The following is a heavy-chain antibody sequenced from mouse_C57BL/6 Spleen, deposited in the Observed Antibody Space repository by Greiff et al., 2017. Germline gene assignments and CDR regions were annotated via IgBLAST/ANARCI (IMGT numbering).Heavy chain of an antibody. D-gene: IGHD2-4*01. V-gene: IGHV5-9*01. CDR3: ARQGAGVYYDYNGDYFDY. CDR1: GFTFSSYT. Sequence: EVQRVESGGGLVKPGGSLKLSCAVSGFTFSSYTMSWVRQTPEKRLEWVATISGGGGNPYYPDSVKGRFTISRDNAKNTLYLQMSSLRSEDTALYYCARQGAGVYYDYNGDYFDYWGQGTTLTVSS. CDR2: ISGGGGNP. J-gene: IGHJ2*01.